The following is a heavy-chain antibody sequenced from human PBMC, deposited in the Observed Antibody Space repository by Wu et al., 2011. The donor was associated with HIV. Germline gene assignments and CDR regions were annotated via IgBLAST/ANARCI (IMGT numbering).Heavy chain of an antibody. Sequence: QVQLMQSGAEVKKPGASVKVSCKTSGYTFTGYYMHWVRQVPGQGLEWMGWIHPDGGGRNYVQKFQGRVTMTSDTSVSTTYMELSRLKSDDTAVYYCARDRPITGPGILFDYWGRGTRGHRLL. D-gene: IGHD6-13*01. CDR3: ARDRPITGPGILFDY. CDR2: IHPDGGGR. CDR1: GYTFTGYY. J-gene: IGHJ4*02. V-gene: IGHV1-2*02.